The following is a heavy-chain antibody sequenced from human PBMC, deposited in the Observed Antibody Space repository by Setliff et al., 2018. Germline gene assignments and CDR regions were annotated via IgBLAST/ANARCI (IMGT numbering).Heavy chain of an antibody. CDR3: AISTIFGVVSPTPDAFDI. CDR2: FDPEDGET. D-gene: IGHD3-3*01. CDR1: GYTLTKLS. V-gene: IGHV1-24*01. J-gene: IGHJ3*02. Sequence: ASVKVSCKVSGYTLTKLSIHWVRQAPGKGLEWMGGFDPEDGETIYAQKFQGRVTMTEDTSTDTAYMELSSLRSEDTAVYYCAISTIFGVVSPTPDAFDIWGQGTMVTVSS.